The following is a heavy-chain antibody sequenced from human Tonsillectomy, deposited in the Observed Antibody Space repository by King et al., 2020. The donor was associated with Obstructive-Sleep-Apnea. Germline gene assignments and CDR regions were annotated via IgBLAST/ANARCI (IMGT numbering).Heavy chain of an antibody. CDR3: ARADTRAMNGWYDANDF. CDR2: IKDDGGQR. CDR1: GFSLSNYW. J-gene: IGHJ3*01. V-gene: IGHV3-7*01. D-gene: IGHD6-19*01. Sequence: VQLVESGGGLVRPGGSLRLSCAASGFSLSNYWMTWVRQAPGKGLEWVANIKDDGGQRNYVDSVKGRFTISRDNAKNSLYLQMNSLRAGDTAVYYCARADTRAMNGWYDANDFWGQGTMVTVSS.